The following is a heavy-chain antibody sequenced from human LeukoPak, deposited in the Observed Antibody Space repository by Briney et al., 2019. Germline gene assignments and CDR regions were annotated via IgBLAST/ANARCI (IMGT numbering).Heavy chain of an antibody. D-gene: IGHD2-15*01. CDR1: XFTXXXFD. Sequence: LXLSXAXSXFTXXXFDLHWVRQAPGXGLEWVAVIWYDGSNKYYADSVKGRFTISRDNSKNTLYLQMNSLRAEDTAVYYCARDRSRYCSGGSCYFFDYWGQGTLVTVSS. J-gene: IGHJ4*02. V-gene: IGHV3-33*08. CDR2: IWYDGSNK. CDR3: ARDRSRYCSGGSCYFFDY.